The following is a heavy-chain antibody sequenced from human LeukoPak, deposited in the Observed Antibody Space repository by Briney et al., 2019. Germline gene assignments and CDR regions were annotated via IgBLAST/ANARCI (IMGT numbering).Heavy chain of an antibody. D-gene: IGHD3-16*02. Sequence: ASVKVSCKASGGTFSSYAISWVRQAPGQGLEWMGGIIPIFATSNYAQKFQGRVTITADKSTTTAYMELSTLRSEDTAVYYCARGGFRLGELSFVPGKFLDFWGPGTLVTVSS. CDR2: IIPIFATS. CDR1: GGTFSSYA. V-gene: IGHV1-69*06. J-gene: IGHJ4*02. CDR3: ARGGFRLGELSFVPGKFLDF.